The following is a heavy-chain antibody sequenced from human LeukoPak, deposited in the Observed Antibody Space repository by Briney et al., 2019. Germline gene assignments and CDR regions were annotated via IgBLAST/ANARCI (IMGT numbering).Heavy chain of an antibody. CDR3: AKAPVGYDSSGYRFDYYGMDV. CDR2: ISYDGSNK. J-gene: IGHJ6*02. CDR1: GFTFSSYG. V-gene: IGHV3-30*18. D-gene: IGHD3-22*01. Sequence: GGSLRLSCAASGFTFSSYGMHWVRQAPGKGLEWVAVISYDGSNKYYADFEKGRFTISRDNSKNTLYLQMNSLRAEDTAVYYCAKAPVGYDSSGYRFDYYGMDVWGQGTTVTVSS.